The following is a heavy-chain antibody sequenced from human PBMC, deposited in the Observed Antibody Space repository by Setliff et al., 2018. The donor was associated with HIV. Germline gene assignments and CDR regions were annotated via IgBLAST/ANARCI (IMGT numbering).Heavy chain of an antibody. CDR3: AREDRYYDGKGALDY. J-gene: IGHJ4*02. V-gene: IGHV1-2*02. CDR2: INSNNGGT. CDR1: GYTFTAYY. D-gene: IGHD3-22*01. Sequence: ASVKVSCKTSGYTFTAYYIHWVRQAPGQGLEWMGWINSNNGGTKYAQNFQGRVTMTRDTSITTAYMELSSLISDDTAVYYCAREDRYYDGKGALDYWGQGMLVTVSS.